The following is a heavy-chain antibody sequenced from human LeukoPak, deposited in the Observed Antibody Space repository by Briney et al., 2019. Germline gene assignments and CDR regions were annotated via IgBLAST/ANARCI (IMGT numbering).Heavy chain of an antibody. CDR3: TTGCGYSYGYGC. CDR2: IKSKTDGGTT. V-gene: IGHV3-15*01. J-gene: IGHJ4*02. D-gene: IGHD5-18*01. Sequence: GGSLRLSCAASGFTFSNAWMSWVRQAPGKGLEWVGRIKSKTDGGTTDYAAPVKGRFTISRDNSKNTLYLQMNSLKTEDTAVYYCTTGCGYSYGYGCWGQGTLVTVSS. CDR1: GFTFSNAW.